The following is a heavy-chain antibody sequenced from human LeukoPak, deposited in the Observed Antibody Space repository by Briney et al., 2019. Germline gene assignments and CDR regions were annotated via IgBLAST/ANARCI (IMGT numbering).Heavy chain of an antibody. CDR2: ISGSGGST. Sequence: PGGSLRLSCAASRFSFSSFAMTWVRQALGKGLEWVSAISGSGGSTYYADSVKGRFTISRDNSKSTLYLQMNNLRVEDTAMYYCAREENFWSGRPFSPDYWGQGTLVTVSS. D-gene: IGHD3-3*01. J-gene: IGHJ4*02. V-gene: IGHV3-23*01. CDR1: RFSFSSFA. CDR3: AREENFWSGRPFSPDY.